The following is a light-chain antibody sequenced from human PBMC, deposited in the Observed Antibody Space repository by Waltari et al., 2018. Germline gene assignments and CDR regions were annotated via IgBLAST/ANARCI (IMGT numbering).Light chain of an antibody. Sequence: EIVMTQSPATLSVSPGERATLSCRASQSVSSNLAWYQQKPGQAPRLLIYGASTRATGFPVRFNGCGSGTEFTLTISSLQSEDFAVYYCQQYNNWPWTFGQGTKVEIK. CDR1: QSVSSN. CDR2: GAS. CDR3: QQYNNWPWT. J-gene: IGKJ1*01. V-gene: IGKV3-15*01.